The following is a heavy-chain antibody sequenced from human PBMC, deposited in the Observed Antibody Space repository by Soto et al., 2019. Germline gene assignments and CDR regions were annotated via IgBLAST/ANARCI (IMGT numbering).Heavy chain of an antibody. Sequence: QVQLVQSGAEVKTTGSSVKVSCKASGGTFRRYSITWVRQAPGHGLEWIGSIIPIFGIASYAQKFQGRVTITADESTSTAYMELSSLRSDDTAVYYCAREDRDRETGLVPAAIDGMDVWGQGTTVTVSS. V-gene: IGHV1-69*08. CDR1: GGTFRRYS. D-gene: IGHD2-2*01. CDR2: IIPIFGIA. CDR3: AREDRDRETGLVPAAIDGMDV. J-gene: IGHJ6*02.